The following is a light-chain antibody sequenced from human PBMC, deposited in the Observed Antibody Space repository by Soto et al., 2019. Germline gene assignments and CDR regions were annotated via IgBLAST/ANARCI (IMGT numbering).Light chain of an antibody. Sequence: DIQMTQSPSSLSVSVGDRVTITCRASQSIGGFLNWYQQKLGKAPKLLIYAASSLQSGVPSRFSGSGSGTDFTLTISSLQPEDFATYYCQQSSSTPLTSGGGTQVDIK. CDR3: QQSSSTPLT. J-gene: IGKJ4*01. CDR2: AAS. CDR1: QSIGGF. V-gene: IGKV1-39*01.